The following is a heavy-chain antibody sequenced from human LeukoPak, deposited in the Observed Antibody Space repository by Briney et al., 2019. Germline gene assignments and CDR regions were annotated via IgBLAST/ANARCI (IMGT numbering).Heavy chain of an antibody. D-gene: IGHD3-22*01. CDR3: ARAPNYYYDSSGYYDY. CDR1: GGSISSYY. V-gene: IGHV4-59*01. CDR2: IYYSGST. J-gene: IGHJ4*02. Sequence: SETLSLTCTVSGGSISSYYWSWIRQPPGKGLEWIGYIYYSGSTNYNPSLKSRVTISVDTSKNQFSLKLSSVTAADKAVYYCARAPNYYYDSSGYYDYWGQGTLVTVSS.